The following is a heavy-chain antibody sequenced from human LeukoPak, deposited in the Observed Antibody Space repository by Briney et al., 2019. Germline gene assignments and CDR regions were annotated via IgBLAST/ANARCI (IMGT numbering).Heavy chain of an antibody. Sequence: GGSLRLSCAASGFTFSDSYMTWIRQAPGKGLEWVSYISNSGSSIYYADSVKGRFTTSRDNTKSSLHLQMNSPRAEDTAVYYCGRGHWGLDYWGQGALVTVSS. CDR3: GRGHWGLDY. J-gene: IGHJ4*02. D-gene: IGHD7-27*01. CDR1: GFTFSDSY. CDR2: ISNSGSSI. V-gene: IGHV3-11*04.